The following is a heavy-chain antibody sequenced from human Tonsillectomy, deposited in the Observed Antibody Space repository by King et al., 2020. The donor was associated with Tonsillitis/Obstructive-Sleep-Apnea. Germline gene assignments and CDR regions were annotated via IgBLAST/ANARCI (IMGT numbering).Heavy chain of an antibody. CDR1: GGTFSSHS. J-gene: IGHJ6*01. D-gene: IGHD2-15*01. CDR2: IIPMFGIA. V-gene: IGHV1-69*04. Sequence: QLVQSGAEVKKPGSSVKVSCKASGGTFSSHSICWVRQAPGQGPEWMGRIIPMFGIANYAQKFQGRVTITADKSTSTAYMELSSLRSEDTAVYYCARGEGDIVALYYMDVWGQGTTVTVSS. CDR3: ARGEGDIVALYYMDV.